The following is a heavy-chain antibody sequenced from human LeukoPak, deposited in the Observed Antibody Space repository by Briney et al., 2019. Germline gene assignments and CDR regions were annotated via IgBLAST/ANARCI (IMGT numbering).Heavy chain of an antibody. J-gene: IGHJ4*02. CDR2: ISGSGGST. CDR1: GFTFSNYA. CDR3: AKVAKYSSSWY. D-gene: IGHD6-13*01. Sequence: GGSLRLSCTASGFTFSNYAMSWVRQAPGKGLEWVSTISGSGGSTYYADSVKGRFTISRDNSKNTLYLQMNSLRAEDTAVYYCAKVAKYSSSWYWGQGTLVTVSS. V-gene: IGHV3-23*01.